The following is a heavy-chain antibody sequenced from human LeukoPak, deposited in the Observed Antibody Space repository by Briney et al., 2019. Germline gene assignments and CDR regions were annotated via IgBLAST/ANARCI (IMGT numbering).Heavy chain of an antibody. J-gene: IGHJ4*02. D-gene: IGHD5-12*01. Sequence: SETLSLTCAVSGGSISSGDYYWSWIRQPPGKGLEWIGYIYYSGSTYYNPSLKSRVTISVDTSKNQFSLKLSSVTAADTAVYYCATLRVATPYYFDYWGQGTLVTVSS. V-gene: IGHV4-30-4*08. CDR2: IYYSGST. CDR3: ATLRVATPYYFDY. CDR1: GGSISSGDYY.